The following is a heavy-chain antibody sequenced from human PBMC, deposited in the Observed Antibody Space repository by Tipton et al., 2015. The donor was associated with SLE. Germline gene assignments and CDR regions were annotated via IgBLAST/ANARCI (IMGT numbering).Heavy chain of an antibody. CDR1: GGSFSGYY. V-gene: IGHV4-4*07. CDR3: AMAARPYYYMDV. D-gene: IGHD6-6*01. Sequence: GLVKPSETLSLTCAVYGGSFSGYYWSWIRQPAGKGLEWIGRFYTSGSTKYNPSLKSRVTISEDTSKNQFSLKLSSVTAADTAVYYCAMAARPYYYMDVWGKGTTVTVSS. J-gene: IGHJ6*03. CDR2: FYTSGST.